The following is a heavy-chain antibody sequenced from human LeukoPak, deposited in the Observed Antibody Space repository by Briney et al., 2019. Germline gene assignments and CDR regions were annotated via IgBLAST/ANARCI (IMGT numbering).Heavy chain of an antibody. CDR3: AREGLSGSYETYYYYYMDV. Sequence: SETLSLTRAVYGGSFSGYYWSWIRQPPGKGLEWIGEINHSGSTNYNPSLKSRVTISVDTSKNQFSLKLSSVTAEDTAVYYCAREGLSGSYETYYYYYMDVWGKGTTVTVSS. CDR2: INHSGST. V-gene: IGHV4-34*01. J-gene: IGHJ6*03. CDR1: GGSFSGYY. D-gene: IGHD1-26*01.